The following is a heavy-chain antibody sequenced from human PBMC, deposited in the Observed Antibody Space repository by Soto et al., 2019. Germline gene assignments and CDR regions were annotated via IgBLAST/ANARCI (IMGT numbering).Heavy chain of an antibody. Sequence: SETLSLTCTVSGGSISSGGYYWSWIRQPPGKGLEWIAYISYSWTTYYNPSLKSRVSISADTCKNQFSLELKSVTVADTAVYYCGTVRASWYIDYWGQGTLVTVS. CDR2: ISYSWTT. D-gene: IGHD2-2*01. CDR3: GTVRASWYIDY. CDR1: GGSISSGGYY. V-gene: IGHV4-30-4*01. J-gene: IGHJ4*02.